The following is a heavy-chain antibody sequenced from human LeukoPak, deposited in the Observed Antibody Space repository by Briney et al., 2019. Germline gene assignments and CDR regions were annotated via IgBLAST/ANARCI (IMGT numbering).Heavy chain of an antibody. CDR1: GVSISSYY. V-gene: IGHV4-59*08. Sequence: SETLSLTCTVSGVSISSYYWSWIRQPPGKGLEWIGYIYYSGSTNYNPSLKSRVTISVDTSKNQFSLKLSSVTAADTAVYYCARHFGDYGNYFDYWGQGTLVTVSS. CDR2: IYYSGST. CDR3: ARHFGDYGNYFDY. D-gene: IGHD4-17*01. J-gene: IGHJ4*02.